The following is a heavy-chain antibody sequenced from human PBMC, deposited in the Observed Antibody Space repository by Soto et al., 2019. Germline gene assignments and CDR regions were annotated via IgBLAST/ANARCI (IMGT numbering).Heavy chain of an antibody. CDR2: INHSGST. V-gene: IGHV4-34*01. D-gene: IGHD3-16*02. Sequence: SETLSLTCAVYGGSFSGYYWSWIRQPPGKGLEWIGEINHSGSTNYNPSLKSRVTISVDTSKNQFSLKLSSVTAADTAVYYCARSEHLGELSSFFDYLGQGTLVTVSS. CDR1: GGSFSGYY. CDR3: ARSEHLGELSSFFDY. J-gene: IGHJ4*02.